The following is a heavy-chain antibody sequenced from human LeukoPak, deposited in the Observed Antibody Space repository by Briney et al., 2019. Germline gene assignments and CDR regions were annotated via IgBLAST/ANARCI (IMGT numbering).Heavy chain of an antibody. V-gene: IGHV3-30*03. Sequence: PGRSLRLSCAASGFTFSSYAMHWVRQAPGKGLEWVAVILHDGSNKQYADSVKGRFTISRDNSKNTLYLQTNSLRAEDTAVYYCATLSGDSHGYDYWGLGTLVTVSS. CDR3: ATLSGDSHGYDY. D-gene: IGHD5-18*01. CDR1: GFTFSSYA. J-gene: IGHJ4*02. CDR2: ILHDGSNK.